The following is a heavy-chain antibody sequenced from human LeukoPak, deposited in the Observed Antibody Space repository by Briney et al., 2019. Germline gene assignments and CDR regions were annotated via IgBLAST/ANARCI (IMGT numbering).Heavy chain of an antibody. D-gene: IGHD6-19*01. V-gene: IGHV3-23*01. CDR3: AKDHSSGWSFDY. CDR1: GFTFSSYA. Sequence: QPGGSLTLSCAASGFTFSSYAMSWVRQAPGKGLEWVSAMSDSGGSTYYADSVKGRFTISRDNSKNTLYLQMNSLRAEDTAVYYCAKDHSSGWSFDYWGQGTLVTVSS. J-gene: IGHJ4*02. CDR2: MSDSGGST.